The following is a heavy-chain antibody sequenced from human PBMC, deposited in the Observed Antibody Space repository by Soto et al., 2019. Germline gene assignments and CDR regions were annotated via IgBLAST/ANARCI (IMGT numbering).Heavy chain of an antibody. CDR3: ARHEAGRYFDS. D-gene: IGHD6-25*01. CDR1: RGSISSGTNY. J-gene: IGHJ4*02. CDR2: IYYSGST. V-gene: IGHV4-39*01. Sequence: KTSETLSLTCTVSRGSISSGTNYWAWIRQPPGKGLEWIANIYYSGSTFYNPSLKSRVTISLDTSKNQFSLKLRSVTAADTAVYYCARHEAGRYFDSWGQGTLVTVSS.